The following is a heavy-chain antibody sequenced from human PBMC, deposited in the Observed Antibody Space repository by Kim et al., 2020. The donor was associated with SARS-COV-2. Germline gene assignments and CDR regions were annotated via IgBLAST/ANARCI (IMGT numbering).Heavy chain of an antibody. V-gene: IGHV1-69*13. D-gene: IGHD3-16*02. CDR1: GCTFSSYA. CDR2: IIPIFGTA. J-gene: IGHJ4*02. CDR3: ARANDYIWGSYRYTGTGFDY. Sequence: SVKVSCKASGCTFSSYAISWVRQAPGQGLEWMGGIIPIFGTANYAQKFQGRVTITADESTSTAYMELSSLRSEDTAVYYCARANDYIWGSYRYTGTGFDYWGQGTRVTVSS.